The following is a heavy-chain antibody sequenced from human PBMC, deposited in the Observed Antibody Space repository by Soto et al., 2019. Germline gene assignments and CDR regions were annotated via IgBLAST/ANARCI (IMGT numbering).Heavy chain of an antibody. V-gene: IGHV3-30*18. Sequence: QVQLVESGGGVVQPGRSLRLSCAASGFTFSSYGMHWVRQAPGKGLEWVAVISYDGSNKYYADSVKGRFTISRDNSKNTLYLQMNSLRAEDTAVYYCAKDGGRYYDSSGYYRNYYYGMDVW. CDR1: GFTFSSYG. CDR2: ISYDGSNK. CDR3: AKDGGRYYDSSGYYRNYYYGMDV. D-gene: IGHD3-22*01. J-gene: IGHJ6*01.